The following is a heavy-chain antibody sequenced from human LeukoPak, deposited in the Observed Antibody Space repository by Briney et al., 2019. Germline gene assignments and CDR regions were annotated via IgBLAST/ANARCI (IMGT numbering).Heavy chain of an antibody. D-gene: IGHD3-22*01. V-gene: IGHV1-8*03. CDR3: ARGGDYYDSSGYYDDAFDI. Sequence: ASVKVSCKASGYTFTSYDINWVRQATGQGLEWMGWMNPNSGNTGYAQKFQGRVTITRNTSISTAYMELSSLRSEDTAVYYCARGGDYYDSSGYYDDAFDIWGQGTMVTVSS. CDR2: MNPNSGNT. J-gene: IGHJ3*02. CDR1: GYTFTSYD.